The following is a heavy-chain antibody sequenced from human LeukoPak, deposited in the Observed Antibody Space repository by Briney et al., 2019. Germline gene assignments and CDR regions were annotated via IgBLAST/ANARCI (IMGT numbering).Heavy chain of an antibody. Sequence: PGGSLRLSCAASGFTFSSYAMSWVRQTPGKGLEWVSVINNSGSNTYDADSVKGRFTTSRDNSKNTLYLQMNSLRAEDTAVYYCAKEGKTRNWNYFQAKPVYWGQGTLVTVSS. J-gene: IGHJ4*02. CDR1: GFTFSSYA. CDR2: INNSGSNT. CDR3: AKEGKTRNWNYFQAKPVY. V-gene: IGHV3-23*01. D-gene: IGHD1-7*01.